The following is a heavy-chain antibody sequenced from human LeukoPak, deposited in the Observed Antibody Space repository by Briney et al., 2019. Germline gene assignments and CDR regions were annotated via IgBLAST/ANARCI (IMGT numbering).Heavy chain of an antibody. Sequence: PGRSLRLSCAASGFTFSSYGMHWVRQAPGKGLEWVAVIWYDGSNKYYADSVKGRFTISRDNSKNTLYLQMSSLRAEDTAVYYCVRDRVGATRFRFDYWGQGTLVTVSS. J-gene: IGHJ4*02. CDR1: GFTFSSYG. CDR2: IWYDGSNK. V-gene: IGHV3-33*01. D-gene: IGHD1-26*01. CDR3: VRDRVGATRFRFDY.